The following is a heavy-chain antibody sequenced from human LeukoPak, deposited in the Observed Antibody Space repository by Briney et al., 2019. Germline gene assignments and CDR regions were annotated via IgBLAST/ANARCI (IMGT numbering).Heavy chain of an antibody. V-gene: IGHV4-61*05. J-gene: IGHJ5*02. CDR3: ARAWGDGRFDP. Sequence: PSETLSLTCTVSGGSISSSSYYWGWIRQPPGKGLEWIGYIYYSGSTNYNPSLKSRVTISVDTSKNQFSLKLSSVTAADTAVYYCARAWGDGRFDPWGQGTLVTVSS. CDR2: IYYSGST. CDR1: GGSISSSSYY. D-gene: IGHD3-16*01.